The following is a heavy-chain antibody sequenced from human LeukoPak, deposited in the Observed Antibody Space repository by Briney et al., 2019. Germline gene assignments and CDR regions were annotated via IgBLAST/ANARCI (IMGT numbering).Heavy chain of an antibody. J-gene: IGHJ4*02. CDR2: IKQDGSEK. CDR3: ATQQYGLFAY. Sequence: PGRSLRLSCAASGFTFSSYWMSWVRQAPGKGLEWVANIKQDGSEKYYVDSVKGRFTMSRDNAKNSLYLQMNRLRAEDTAVYYCATQQYGLFAYWGQGTLVTVSS. CDR1: GFTFSSYW. V-gene: IGHV3-7*01. D-gene: IGHD6-13*01.